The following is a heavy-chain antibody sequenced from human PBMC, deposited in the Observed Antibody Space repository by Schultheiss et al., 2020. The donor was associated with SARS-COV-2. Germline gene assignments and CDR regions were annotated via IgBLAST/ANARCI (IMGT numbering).Heavy chain of an antibody. CDR3: ARDPGEMATISFDY. CDR1: GFTFSSYG. D-gene: IGHD5-24*01. J-gene: IGHJ4*02. Sequence: GGSLRLSCAASGFTFSSYGMHWVRQAPGKGLEWVAVISYDGSNKYYADSVKGRFTISRDNSKNTLYLQMNSLRAEDTAVYYCARDPGEMATISFDYWGQGTLVTVSS. CDR2: ISYDGSNK. V-gene: IGHV3-30*03.